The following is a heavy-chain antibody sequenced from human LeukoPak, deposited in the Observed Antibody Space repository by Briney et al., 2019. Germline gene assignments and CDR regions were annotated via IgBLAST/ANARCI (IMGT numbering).Heavy chain of an antibody. V-gene: IGHV1-18*01. CDR2: ISPYNGKT. Sequence: ASVKVSCKASGDSFATYGLNWVRQAPGQGLEWMGWISPYNGKTDYARKFQDRVTMTTDISTTTAYMELTSLTSDDTAVYFCARHPRTIWSTISDNWFDPWGQGTLVTVSS. D-gene: IGHD2-8*01. CDR3: ARHPRTIWSTISDNWFDP. J-gene: IGHJ5*02. CDR1: GDSFATYG.